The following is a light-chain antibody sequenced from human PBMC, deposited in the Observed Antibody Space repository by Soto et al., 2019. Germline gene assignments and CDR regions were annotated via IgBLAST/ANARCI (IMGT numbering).Light chain of an antibody. V-gene: IGKV3-20*01. J-gene: IGKJ5*01. CDR2: GAS. CDR3: QQYGNSIPIT. CDR1: QSLGSD. Sequence: EIVITPSPGTPSLSPRDTATLSCRASQSLGSDLAWYQQKPGQAPRLLIYGASNRATGIPDRFSGSGSGTDFTLTISRLEPEDFAVYYCQQYGNSIPITFGQGTRLEIK.